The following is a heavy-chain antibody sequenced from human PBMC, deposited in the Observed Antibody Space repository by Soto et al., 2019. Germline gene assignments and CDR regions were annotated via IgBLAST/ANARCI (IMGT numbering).Heavy chain of an antibody. CDR2: IYYSGST. CDR1: GGSVSSGSYY. V-gene: IGHV4-61*01. CDR3: ARYTTIVGATGY. D-gene: IGHD1-26*01. J-gene: IGHJ4*02. Sequence: SETLSLTCTVSGGSVSSGSYYWSWIRQPPGKGLEWIGYIYYSGSTNYNPSLKSRVTISVDTSKNQFSLKLSSVTAADTAVYYCARYTTIVGATGYWGQGTLVTVSS.